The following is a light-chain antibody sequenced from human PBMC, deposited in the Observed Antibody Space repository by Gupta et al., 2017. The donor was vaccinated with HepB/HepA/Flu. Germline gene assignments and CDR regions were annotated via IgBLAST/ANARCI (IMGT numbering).Light chain of an antibody. J-gene: IGKJ3*01. CDR3: QQANKFPYT. CDR2: AAF. Sequence: DVQMTQSPSSVSASLGDTVTITCRASEGVSGWLAWYQQKPGKAPKLLISAAFTLQSGVPSRFSGTGSGTDFALTITNLQPDDYATYYCQQANKFPYTFGPGTTV. V-gene: IGKV1-12*02. CDR1: EGVSGW.